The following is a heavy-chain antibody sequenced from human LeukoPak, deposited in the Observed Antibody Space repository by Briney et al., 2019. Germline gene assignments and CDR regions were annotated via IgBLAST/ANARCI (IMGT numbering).Heavy chain of an antibody. J-gene: IGHJ4*02. CDR1: GFTFAGYW. CDR3: VRDRGRASVDY. V-gene: IGHV3-7*01. CDR2: IKQDASEE. D-gene: IGHD3-16*01. Sequence: PGGSLRLSCAASGFTFAGYWISWVRQAPGKGREWVANIKQDASEEYYVVSVKGRFTISRDNAKNSLYLQMNSLRAEDTAVYYCVRDRGRASVDYWGQGTLVTVSS.